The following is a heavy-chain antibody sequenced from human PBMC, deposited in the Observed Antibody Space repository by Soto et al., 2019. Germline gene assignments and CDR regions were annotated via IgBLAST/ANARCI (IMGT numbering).Heavy chain of an antibody. Sequence: DVKLVESGGGMVQPGDSLRLSCEVSGFIFSMYSMSWVRQTPGKGLEWVAKIPQDGVDGHYVDAVKGRFTISRDNGKNSLSLQTNNLRAEDTAVYYCARDHLILPAHDFFYGSDVWGRGATVTVSS. V-gene: IGHV3-7*03. D-gene: IGHD2-21*02. CDR2: IPQDGVDG. CDR1: GFIFSMYS. J-gene: IGHJ6*02. CDR3: ARDHLILPAHDFFYGSDV.